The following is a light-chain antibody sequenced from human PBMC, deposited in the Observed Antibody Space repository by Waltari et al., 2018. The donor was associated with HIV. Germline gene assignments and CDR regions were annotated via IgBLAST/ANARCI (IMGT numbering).Light chain of an antibody. CDR2: GAS. CDR1: QSVSSNY. CDR3: QQYANSPPMYT. V-gene: IGKV3-20*01. J-gene: IGKJ2*01. Sequence: EIVLTQSPGTLSLSPGERATLSCRAGQSVSSNYLAWYQQKPGQAPRLRIYGASNRATGIPDRFSGSGSGTDFTLTISRLEPEDFAVYYCQQYANSPPMYTFGQGTKLEIK.